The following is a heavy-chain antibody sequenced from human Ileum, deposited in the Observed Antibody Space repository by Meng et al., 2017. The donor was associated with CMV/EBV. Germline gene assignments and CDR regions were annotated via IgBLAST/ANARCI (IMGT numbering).Heavy chain of an antibody. D-gene: IGHD2-15*01. J-gene: IGHJ1*01. Sequence: QITLEVSGPTLPSPTQSLTLTCPFSGFSVITNGVGVGWIRQTPGKVLECLALICWDDDEPDNPTQRSRLTITKDPSTTQLVLTRSSMDPVDTGTYYCVPPASGASLDFQHWGQGTLVTVSS. CDR3: VPPASGASLDFQH. V-gene: IGHV2-5*04. CDR1: GFSVITNGVG. CDR2: ICWDDDE.